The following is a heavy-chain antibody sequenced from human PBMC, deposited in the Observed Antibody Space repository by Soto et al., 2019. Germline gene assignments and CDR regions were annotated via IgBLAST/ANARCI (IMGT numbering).Heavy chain of an antibody. Sequence: GGSLRLSCAASGFTFSNYSVNWVRQAPGKGLEWISYFSSSSSTIYYADSVRGRFTISRDNAKNSLYLQMNSLRAEDTAVYYCARGEYSSSGPFDYWGQGTLVTVSS. D-gene: IGHD6-6*01. CDR3: ARGEYSSSGPFDY. CDR2: FSSSSSTI. J-gene: IGHJ4*02. V-gene: IGHV3-48*04. CDR1: GFTFSNYS.